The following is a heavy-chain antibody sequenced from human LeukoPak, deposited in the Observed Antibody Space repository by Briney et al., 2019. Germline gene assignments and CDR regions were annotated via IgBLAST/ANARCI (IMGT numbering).Heavy chain of an antibody. CDR1: GFTFDDYA. CDR3: AKGPYSSGWYQYFQH. J-gene: IGHJ1*01. Sequence: PGGSLRLSCAASGFTFDDYAMHWVRQAPGKGLEWVSGISWNSGSIGHADSVKGRFTISRDNAKNSLYLQMNSLRAEDTALYYCAKGPYSSGWYQYFQHWGQGTLVTVSS. CDR2: ISWNSGSI. D-gene: IGHD6-19*01. V-gene: IGHV3-9*01.